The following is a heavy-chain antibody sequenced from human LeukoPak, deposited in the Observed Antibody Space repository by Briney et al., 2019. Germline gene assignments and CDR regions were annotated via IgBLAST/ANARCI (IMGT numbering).Heavy chain of an antibody. D-gene: IGHD1-1*01. CDR2: IYHSGST. J-gene: IGHJ6*03. CDR3: ARPTVPPLTYYYYYMDV. CDR1: GSSISSGYY. Sequence: PSETLSLTCPVSGSSISSGYYWGWIRQPPGKGLEGIGRIYHSGSTYYNPSLKSRVTISVDTSKNQFSLKLSSVTAADTAVYYCARPTVPPLTYYYYYMDVWGKGTTVTVSS. V-gene: IGHV4-38-2*01.